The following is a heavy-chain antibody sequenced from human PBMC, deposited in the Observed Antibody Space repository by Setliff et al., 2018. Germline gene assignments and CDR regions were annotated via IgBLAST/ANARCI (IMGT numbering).Heavy chain of an antibody. J-gene: IGHJ3*02. CDR1: GGSISSYY. V-gene: IGHV4-59*01. D-gene: IGHD3-22*01. Sequence: SETLSLTCTVSGGSISSYYWSWIRQPPGKGLEWIGYIYYSGSTNYNPSLKSRVTISVDTSKNQFSLKLSSVTAADTAVYYCARASYYYDSSGYYGAGAFDIWGQGTMVTV. CDR2: IYYSGST. CDR3: ARASYYYDSSGYYGAGAFDI.